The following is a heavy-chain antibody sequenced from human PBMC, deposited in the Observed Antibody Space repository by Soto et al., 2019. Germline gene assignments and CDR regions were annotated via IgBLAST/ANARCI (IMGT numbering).Heavy chain of an antibody. V-gene: IGHV3-23*01. J-gene: IGHJ4*02. CDR1: GFTFSSYA. CDR3: AKDGVLVVAATPFFDY. Sequence: GGSLRLSCAASGFTFSSYAMSWVRQAPGKGLEWVSAISGSGGSTYYADSVKGRFTISRDNSKNTLYLQMNSLRAEDTAVYYCAKDGVLVVAATPFFDYWGQGTLVTVSS. CDR2: ISGSGGST. D-gene: IGHD2-15*01.